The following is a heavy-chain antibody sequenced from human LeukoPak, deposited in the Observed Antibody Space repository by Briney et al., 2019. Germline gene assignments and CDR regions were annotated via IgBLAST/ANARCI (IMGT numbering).Heavy chain of an antibody. J-gene: IGHJ3*02. D-gene: IGHD3-10*01. CDR1: GYTFTSYD. CDR2: MNPNSGNT. V-gene: IGHV1-8*01. CDR3: ARDFLLVWYYYGSGSYYNAGVSAFDI. Sequence: ASVRVSCKASGYTFTSYDINWVRQATGQGLEWMGWMNPNSGNTGYAQKFQGRVTMTRNTSISTAYMELSRLRSDDTAVYYCARDFLLVWYYYGSGSYYNAGVSAFDIWGQGTMVTVSS.